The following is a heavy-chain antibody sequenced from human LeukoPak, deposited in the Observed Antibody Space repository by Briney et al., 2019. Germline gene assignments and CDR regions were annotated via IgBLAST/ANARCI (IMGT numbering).Heavy chain of an antibody. CDR3: ARVNSPRQLAAAAQEGYYYYYYMDV. J-gene: IGHJ6*03. V-gene: IGHV1-69*05. CDR2: IIPIFGTA. CDR1: GGTFSSYA. Sequence: SVKVSCKASGGTFSSYAISWVRQAPGQGLEWMGGIIPIFGTANYAQKFQGRVTITTDESTSTAYVELSSLRSEDTAVYYCARVNSPRQLAAAAQEGYYYYYYMDVWGKGTTVTVSS. D-gene: IGHD6-13*01.